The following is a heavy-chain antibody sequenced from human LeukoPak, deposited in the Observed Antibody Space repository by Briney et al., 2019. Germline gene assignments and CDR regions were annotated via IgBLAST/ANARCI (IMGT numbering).Heavy chain of an antibody. CDR2: MYRGGST. CDR3: TRDGGAAADY. V-gene: IGHV3-66*01. D-gene: IGHD6-13*01. Sequence: GGPLRLSCAPSGFTSRNNYRSWVRQAPGKGLEWVPVMYRGGSTYYADSVQGRFTMSRDNSKNTLYLQMNSLRAEDTAVYYCTRDGGAAADYWGQGTLVTVSS. CDR1: GFTSRNNY. J-gene: IGHJ4*02.